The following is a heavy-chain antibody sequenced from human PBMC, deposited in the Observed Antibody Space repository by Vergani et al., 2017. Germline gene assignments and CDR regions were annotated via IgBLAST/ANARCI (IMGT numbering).Heavy chain of an antibody. J-gene: IGHJ6*02. V-gene: IGHV3-74*01. CDR2: INSDGSST. Sequence: EVQLVESGGGLVQPGGSLRLSCVASGFTFSSYWMHWVRQAPGKGLVWVSRINSDGSSTSYAESVKGRFTISRDNAKNTLYLQMNSLRAEDTAVYYCARGIIVGATYYYYGMDVWGQGTTVTVS. CDR1: GFTFSSYW. CDR3: ARGIIVGATYYYYGMDV. D-gene: IGHD1-26*01.